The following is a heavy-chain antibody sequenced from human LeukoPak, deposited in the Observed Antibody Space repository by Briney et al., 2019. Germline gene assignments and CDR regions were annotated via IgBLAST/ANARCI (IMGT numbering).Heavy chain of an antibody. CDR2: ISSSSSYI. CDR3: ARKVSSGWYDY. Sequence: GGSLRLSCAASGFTFSSYSMNWVRQAPGKGLEWVSSISSSSSYIYYADSVKGRFTISRDNAKNSLYLQMNSLRAEDTAVYYCARKVSSGWYDYWGQGTLVTVSS. J-gene: IGHJ4*02. V-gene: IGHV3-21*01. D-gene: IGHD6-19*01. CDR1: GFTFSSYS.